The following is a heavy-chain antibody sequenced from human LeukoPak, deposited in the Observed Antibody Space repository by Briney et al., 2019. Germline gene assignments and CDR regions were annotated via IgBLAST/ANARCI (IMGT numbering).Heavy chain of an antibody. J-gene: IGHJ3*02. V-gene: IGHV4-34*01. Sequence: PSETLSLTCAVYGGSFSGYYWSWIRQPPGKGLEWIGEINHSGSTNYNPSLKSRVTISVDTSKNQFSLKLSSVTAADTAVYYCARFGYSSAFVIWGAEAMVSVSS. CDR2: INHSGST. D-gene: IGHD4-11*01. CDR1: GGSFSGYY. CDR3: ARFGYSSAFVI.